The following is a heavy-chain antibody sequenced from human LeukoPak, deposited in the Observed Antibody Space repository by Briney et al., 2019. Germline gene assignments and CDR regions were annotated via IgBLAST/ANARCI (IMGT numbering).Heavy chain of an antibody. CDR2: IYTSGST. V-gene: IGHV4-61*02. D-gene: IGHD3-9*01. J-gene: IGHJ4*02. CDR3: ARRGRLRYTLY. Sequence: SETLSLTCTVSGDSISSGDYYWSWIRQPAGKGLEWIGRIYTSGSTNYNPSLKSRVTMSVDTSKNQFSLKLSSVTAADTAVYYCARRGRLRYTLYWGQGTLVTVSS. CDR1: GDSISSGDYY.